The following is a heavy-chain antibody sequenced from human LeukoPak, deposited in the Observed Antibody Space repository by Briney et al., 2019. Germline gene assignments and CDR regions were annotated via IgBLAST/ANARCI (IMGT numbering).Heavy chain of an antibody. CDR2: ISAYNGDK. CDR1: GYTFNGHG. V-gene: IGHV1-18*01. J-gene: IGHJ4*02. CDR3: ARDTSPMVSPFDC. Sequence: GASVKVACKASGYTFNGHGISWVRQAPGQGLEWMGSISAYNGDKDFAQNFQGRLTMTTDTSTSTAYMELRSLRSDDTAVYYCARDTSPMVSPFDCWGQGTLVTVSS. D-gene: IGHD5-18*01.